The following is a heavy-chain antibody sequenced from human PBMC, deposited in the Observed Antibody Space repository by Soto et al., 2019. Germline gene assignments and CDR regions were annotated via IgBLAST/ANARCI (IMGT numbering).Heavy chain of an antibody. D-gene: IGHD3-10*01. CDR2: ISAYNGNT. Sequence: QVQLVQSGAEVKKPGASVKVSCKASGYTFTSYGISWVRQAPGQGLEWMGWISAYNGNTNYAQKLQGRVTMTTDTSTRTAYMELRSLRSDDTAVYYWARDRLLWFGELSVDFSGWFDPWGQGTLVTVSS. V-gene: IGHV1-18*01. CDR1: GYTFTSYG. J-gene: IGHJ5*02. CDR3: ARDRLLWFGELSVDFSGWFDP.